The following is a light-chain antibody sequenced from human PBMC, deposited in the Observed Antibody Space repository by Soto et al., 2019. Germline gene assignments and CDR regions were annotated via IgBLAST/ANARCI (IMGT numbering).Light chain of an antibody. CDR1: QGISNY. Sequence: DIQMTQSPSSLSASLGDRVTITCRASQGISNYLAWYHQIPGKVPKLLISAASTLQSAVPSRFSGSGSGADFTLTSSSLQAEGVVYYYCQKYTNVPAFGGGTKVEIK. CDR2: AAS. CDR3: QKYTNVPA. V-gene: IGKV1-27*01. J-gene: IGKJ4*01.